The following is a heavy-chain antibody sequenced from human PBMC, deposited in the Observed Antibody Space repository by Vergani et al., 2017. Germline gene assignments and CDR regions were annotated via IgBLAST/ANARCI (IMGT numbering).Heavy chain of an antibody. CDR2: ISSSSSYI. Sequence: EVQLVESGGGLVKPGGSLRLSCAASGFTFSSYSMNWVRPAPGKGLEWVSSISSSSSYIYYADSVKGRFTISRDNAKNSLYLQMNSLRAEDTAVYYCARPEQSGDYILGAFDIWGQGTMVTVSS. V-gene: IGHV3-21*01. CDR1: GFTFSSYS. D-gene: IGHD4-17*01. J-gene: IGHJ3*02. CDR3: ARPEQSGDYILGAFDI.